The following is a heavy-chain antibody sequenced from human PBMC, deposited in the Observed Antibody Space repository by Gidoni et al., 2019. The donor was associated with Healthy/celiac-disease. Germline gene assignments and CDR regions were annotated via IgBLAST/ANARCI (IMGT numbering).Heavy chain of an antibody. Sequence: QVQLVQSGAEGKKPGSSVKVTCKASGGTFSSYAISWVRQAPGQGLEWMGGIIPIFGTANYAQKFQGRVTITADESTSTAYMELSSLRSEDTAVYYCARGPYCGGDCPTADYWGQGTLVTVSS. J-gene: IGHJ4*02. CDR1: GGTFSSYA. D-gene: IGHD2-21*02. V-gene: IGHV1-69*01. CDR2: IIPIFGTA. CDR3: ARGPYCGGDCPTADY.